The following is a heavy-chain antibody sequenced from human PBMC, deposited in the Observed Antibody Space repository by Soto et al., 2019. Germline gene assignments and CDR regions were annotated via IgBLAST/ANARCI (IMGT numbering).Heavy chain of an antibody. CDR1: GGSISNFY. J-gene: IGHJ6*03. V-gene: IGHV4-59*01. CDR3: ARRGRYSSSWPLSQAEYYYMDV. D-gene: IGHD6-13*01. CDR2: VYYTGST. Sequence: PSETLSLTCTVSGGSISNFYWSWIRQPPGKGLEWIGYVYYTGSTSYNPSLKRRVTFSVDTSRNQFSLKLSSVTAADTAVYYCARRGRYSSSWPLSQAEYYYMDVWGKGTTVTVSS.